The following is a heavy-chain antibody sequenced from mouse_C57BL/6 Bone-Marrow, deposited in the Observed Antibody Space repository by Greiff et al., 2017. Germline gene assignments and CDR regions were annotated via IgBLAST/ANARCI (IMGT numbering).Heavy chain of an antibody. CDR3: ARELRPHYFDY. CDR1: GYPFTSYW. D-gene: IGHD3-2*02. V-gene: IGHV1-69*01. CDR2: LDPSDSYT. J-gene: IGHJ2*01. Sequence: QVQLQQPGAELVMPGASVKLSCKASGYPFTSYWMHWVKQRPGPGLALIGELDPSDSYTNYNQKFTGKSTLTVDKSSSTAYMQLSSLTSEDSAVYYCARELRPHYFDYWGQGTTLTVSS.